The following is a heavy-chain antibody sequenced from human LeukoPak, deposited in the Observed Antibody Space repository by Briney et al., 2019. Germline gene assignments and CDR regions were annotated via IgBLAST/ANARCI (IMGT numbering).Heavy chain of an antibody. CDR2: IYYSGST. D-gene: IGHD1-26*01. V-gene: IGHV4-61*08. CDR1: GGSVNSGGSY. J-gene: IGHJ4*02. Sequence: SETLSLTCSVSGGSVNSGGSYWTWIRQHPGKGLEWIGYIYYSGSTNYNPSPKSRVTISVDTSKNQFSLKLSPVTAADTAVYSCASGSYYFDYWGQGTLVTVSS. CDR3: ASGSYYFDY.